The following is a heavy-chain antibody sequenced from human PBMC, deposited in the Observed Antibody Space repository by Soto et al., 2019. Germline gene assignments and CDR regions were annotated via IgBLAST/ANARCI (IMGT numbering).Heavy chain of an antibody. D-gene: IGHD6-19*01. CDR2: ISDRGT. V-gene: IGHV3-23*01. CDR3: AKAGWLEY. Sequence: PGGSLRLSCAASGFTFSTSGMSWVRQAPGKGLEWVSVISDRGTVYADSVKGRFTISRDNSKNTLYMQMNSLRAEDTAGYYCAKAGWLEYWGQGPXVTVAS. J-gene: IGHJ4*02. CDR1: GFTFSTSG.